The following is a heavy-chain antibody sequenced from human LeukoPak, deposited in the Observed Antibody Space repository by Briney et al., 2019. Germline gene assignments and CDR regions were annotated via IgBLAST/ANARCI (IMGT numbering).Heavy chain of an antibody. J-gene: IGHJ3*02. D-gene: IGHD3-9*01. CDR1: GGSISSYY. CDR2: IYTSGST. CDR3: AREYYDILTGTAFDI. Sequence: SETLSLTCTVSGGSISSYYWSWIRQPAGKGLEWIGRIYTSGSTNYNPSLKSRVTMSVDTSKNQFSLKLSSVTAADTAVYYCAREYYDILTGTAFDIWGQGTMVTVSS. V-gene: IGHV4-4*07.